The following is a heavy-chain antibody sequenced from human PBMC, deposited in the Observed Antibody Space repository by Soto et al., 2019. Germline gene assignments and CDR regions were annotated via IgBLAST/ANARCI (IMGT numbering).Heavy chain of an antibody. CDR2: IIPIFGTA. V-gene: IGHV1-69*01. J-gene: IGHJ6*02. Sequence: QVQLVQSGAEVKKPGSSVKVSCKASGGTFSSYAISWVRQAPGQGLEWMGGIIPIFGTANYAQKFQGRVTITADESTSTAYMELSSLSSEDTAVYYCARDRNCSGGRCYSYYYYYYGMDVWGQGTTVTVSS. CDR1: GGTFSSYA. D-gene: IGHD2-15*01. CDR3: ARDRNCSGGRCYSYYYYYYGMDV.